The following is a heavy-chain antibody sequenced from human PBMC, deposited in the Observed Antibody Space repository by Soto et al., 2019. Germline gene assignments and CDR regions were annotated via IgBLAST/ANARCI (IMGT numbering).Heavy chain of an antibody. CDR2: IYHSVST. CDR1: GGSISSSNW. D-gene: IGHD3-22*01. CDR3: ARETDSSGPDY. Sequence: QVQLQESGPGLVKPSGTLSLTCAVSGGSISSSNWWSWVRQPPGKGLEWIGEIYHSVSTNYNPSLQSRVTISVDKSKNQFSLKLSSVTAADTGVYYCARETDSSGPDYWGQGTLVTVSS. V-gene: IGHV4-4*02. J-gene: IGHJ4*02.